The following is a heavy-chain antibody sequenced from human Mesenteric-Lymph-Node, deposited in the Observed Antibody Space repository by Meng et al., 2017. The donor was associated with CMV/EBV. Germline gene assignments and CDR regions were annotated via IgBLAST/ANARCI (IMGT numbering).Heavy chain of an antibody. J-gene: IGHJ4*02. CDR1: GFTFSSYE. D-gene: IGHD3-10*01. Sequence: GESLRLSCAASGFTFSSYEMNWVRQAPGKGLEWVSYISSSGSTIYYADSVKGRFTISRDNAKNSLYLQMNSLRAEDTAVYYCARNLFASESYYNVPMGYWGQGTLVTVSS. V-gene: IGHV3-48*03. CDR3: ARNLFASESYYNVPMGY. CDR2: ISSSGSTI.